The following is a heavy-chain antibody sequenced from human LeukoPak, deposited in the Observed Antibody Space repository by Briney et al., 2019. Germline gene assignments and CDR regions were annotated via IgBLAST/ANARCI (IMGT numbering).Heavy chain of an antibody. CDR2: IYTSGST. V-gene: IGHV4-4*07. J-gene: IGHJ3*02. CDR3: ARASITIFFRDAFDI. D-gene: IGHD3-9*01. CDR1: GGSISSYY. Sequence: SETLSLTCTVSGGSISSYYWSWIRQPAGKGLEWIGRIYTSGSTNYNPSLKSRVTMSVDTSKNQFSLKLSSVTAADTAVYYCARASITIFFRDAFDIWGQGTMVTVSS.